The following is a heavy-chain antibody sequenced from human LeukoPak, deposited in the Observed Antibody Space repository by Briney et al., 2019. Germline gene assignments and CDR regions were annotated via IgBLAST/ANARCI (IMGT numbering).Heavy chain of an antibody. CDR2: INHSGST. CDR3: ASHYSSSSGWFDP. J-gene: IGHJ5*02. CDR1: GGSFSGYY. V-gene: IGHV4-34*01. D-gene: IGHD6-13*01. Sequence: PSETLSLTCAVYGGSFSGYYWSWIRQPPGKGLEWIGEINHSGSTNYNPSLKSRVTISVDTSKNQFSLKLSSVTAADTAVYYCASHYSSSSGWFDPWSQGTLVTVSS.